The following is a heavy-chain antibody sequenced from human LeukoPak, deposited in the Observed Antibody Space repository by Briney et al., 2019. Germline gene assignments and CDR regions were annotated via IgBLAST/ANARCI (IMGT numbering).Heavy chain of an antibody. Sequence: GGSLRLSCAASGFTFSSYSMNWVRQAPGKGLEWVSSISSSSYIYYADSVKGRFTISRDNAKNSLYLQMNSLRAEDTAVYYCARAPFSSSYDYWGQGTLVTVSS. CDR1: GFTFSSYS. V-gene: IGHV3-21*01. J-gene: IGHJ4*02. CDR2: ISSSSYI. D-gene: IGHD6-13*01. CDR3: ARAPFSSSYDY.